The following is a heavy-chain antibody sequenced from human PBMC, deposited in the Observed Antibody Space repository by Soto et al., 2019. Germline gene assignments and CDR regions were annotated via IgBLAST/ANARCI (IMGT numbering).Heavy chain of an antibody. CDR2: VHSSGNT. D-gene: IGHD2-15*01. CDR3: ARRGTYYFDY. CDR1: GDSINTFSYF. V-gene: IGHV4-31*03. J-gene: IGHJ4*02. Sequence: SETLSLTCTASGDSINTFSYFWSWIRQHPQKGLEWIGYVHSSGNTYYKPSFKNRVTISIDTSENKFSLNLGSVTAADTAVYYCARRGTYYFDYWGQGIRVTVSS.